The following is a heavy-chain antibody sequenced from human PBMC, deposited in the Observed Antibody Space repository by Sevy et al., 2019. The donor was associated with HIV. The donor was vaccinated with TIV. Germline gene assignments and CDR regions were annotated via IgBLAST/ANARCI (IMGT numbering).Heavy chain of an antibody. CDR2: ISGSGGST. CDR1: GFTFSSYA. CDR3: ASRTYCDDSTRYYRDY. D-gene: IGHD3-22*01. V-gene: IGHV3-23*01. J-gene: IGHJ4*02. Sequence: GGSLRLSCAASGFTFSSYAMSWVRQAPGKGLEWVSAISGSGGSTYYADSVKGRFTISRENSKNTLYLQMNSLRAEDTAVYYCASRTYCDDSTRYYRDYWGQGTLVTVSS.